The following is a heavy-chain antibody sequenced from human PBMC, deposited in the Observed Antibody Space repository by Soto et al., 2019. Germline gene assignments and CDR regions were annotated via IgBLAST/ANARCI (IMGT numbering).Heavy chain of an antibody. CDR2: IYYSGST. CDR3: ARHNYGSGSTYFDY. D-gene: IGHD3-10*01. V-gene: IGHV4-59*08. J-gene: IGHJ4*02. Sequence: QVQLQESGPGLVKPSETLSLTCTVSGGSISSYYWSWIRQPPGKGLEWIGYIYYSGSTNYNPSLKSRVTISVDTSKNQFSLKLNSMTGADTAVDYCARHNYGSGSTYFDYWGQGTLVTVSS. CDR1: GGSISSYY.